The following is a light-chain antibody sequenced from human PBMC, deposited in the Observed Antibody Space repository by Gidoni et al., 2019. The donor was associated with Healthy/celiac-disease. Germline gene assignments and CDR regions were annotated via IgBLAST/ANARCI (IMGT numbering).Light chain of an antibody. Sequence: EIGLTEYPGTLSLSPGERATLSCRASQSVSSSYLAWYQQKPGQAPRLLIYGASSRATGIPDRFSGSGSGTDFTLTISRLEPEDFAVYYCQQYGSSPRTFXGXTKVEIK. CDR2: GAS. J-gene: IGKJ4*01. V-gene: IGKV3-20*01. CDR1: QSVSSSY. CDR3: QQYGSSPRT.